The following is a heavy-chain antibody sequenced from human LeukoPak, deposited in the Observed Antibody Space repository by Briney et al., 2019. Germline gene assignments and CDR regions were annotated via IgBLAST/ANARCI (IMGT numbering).Heavy chain of an antibody. CDR2: IKQDGSEK. Sequence: GRSLRLSCPSTGFTYIKYWMGYLGQPRVKEQDWVANIKQDGSEKYYVDSVKGRFTISRDNAKNSLYLQMNSLRAEDTAVYYCARDSRLELTFDYLGQGTLVTVSS. CDR3: ARDSRLELTFDY. J-gene: IGHJ4*02. D-gene: IGHD1-7*01. CDR1: GFTYIKYW. V-gene: IGHV3-7*01.